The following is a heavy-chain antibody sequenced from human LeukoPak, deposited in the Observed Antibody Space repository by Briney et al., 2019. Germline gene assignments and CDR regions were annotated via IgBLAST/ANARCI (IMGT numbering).Heavy chain of an antibody. V-gene: IGHV4-4*07. CDR3: VRDGANWEEPNDAFDS. CDR2: LYTTGTT. CDR1: VASITSCY. D-gene: IGHD1-26*01. Sequence: SETLSLTCAVSVASITSCYWSWVRQSAGKGLDWIGRLYTTGTTNYNPSLKSRVTMSGDSSKNQLSLTLTSVTAADTAVYYCVRDGANWEEPNDAFDSWGQGTLVTVSS. J-gene: IGHJ3*01.